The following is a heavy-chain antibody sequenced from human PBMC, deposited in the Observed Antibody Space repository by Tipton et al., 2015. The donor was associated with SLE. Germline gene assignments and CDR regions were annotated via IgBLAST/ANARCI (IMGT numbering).Heavy chain of an antibody. D-gene: IGHD3-10*01. Sequence: LRLSCTVSGGSISGYYWSWIRQPAGKGLEWIGRIYNSGTSNYNPSLKSRVTMSVDTSKNQFSLKLSSVTAADTAVYYCARDRGRPSSFDYWGQGTLVTVSS. CDR2: IYNSGTS. V-gene: IGHV4-4*07. CDR1: GGSISGYY. CDR3: ARDRGRPSSFDY. J-gene: IGHJ4*02.